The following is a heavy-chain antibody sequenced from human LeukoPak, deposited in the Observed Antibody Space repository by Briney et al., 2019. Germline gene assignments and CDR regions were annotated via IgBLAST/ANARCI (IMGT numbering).Heavy chain of an antibody. CDR1: GASITNYY. CDR3: ATAPKYYYLDV. CDR2: NHYSGGT. Sequence: PSETLSLTCSVSGASITNYYLTWVRRSPGKGLECIGYNHYSGGTNYTPSLKSRVTILIDATRNQFSLRLTPVTAADTAVYYCATAPKYYYLDVWGKGTTVAVSS. J-gene: IGHJ6*03. V-gene: IGHV4-59*03.